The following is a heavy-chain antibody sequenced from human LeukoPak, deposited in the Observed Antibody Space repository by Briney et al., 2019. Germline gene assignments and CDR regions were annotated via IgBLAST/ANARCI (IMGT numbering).Heavy chain of an antibody. CDR3: ARDSGNYCFDY. J-gene: IGHJ4*02. D-gene: IGHD1-26*01. Sequence: SETLSLTCTVSGGSISSGGYFWTWIRQHPGKRLEWIGYIHYSGSTYYNPSLKSRVSISVDTSNNQFSLKLSSVTAADTAVYYCARDSGNYCFDYWGQGTLVTVSS. CDR1: GGSISSGGYF. CDR2: IHYSGST. V-gene: IGHV4-31*03.